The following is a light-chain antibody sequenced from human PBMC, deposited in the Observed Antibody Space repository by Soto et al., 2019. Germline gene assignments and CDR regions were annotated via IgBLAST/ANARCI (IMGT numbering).Light chain of an antibody. CDR2: TAS. J-gene: IGKJ5*01. CDR1: QDISSW. CDR3: QQGKSFPIT. V-gene: IGKV1-12*01. Sequence: DIPMTQSPSSVSASVGDRVTITCRASQDISSWLAWYQLKPGEAPKLLIETASSLQSGVPSRFSGSGSGTDFTLTISSLQSEDFATYYCQQGKSFPITFGQGTRLEIK.